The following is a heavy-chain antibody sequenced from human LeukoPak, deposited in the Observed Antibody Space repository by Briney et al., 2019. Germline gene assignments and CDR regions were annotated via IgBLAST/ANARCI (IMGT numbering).Heavy chain of an antibody. CDR2: INHSGST. Sequence: NTSETLSLTCAVYGGSFSGYYWSWIRQPPGKGLEWIGEINHSGSTNYNPSLKSRVTISVDTSKNQFSLKLSSVTAADTAVYYCARDDSSSWGNNWFDPWGQGTLVTVSS. CDR1: GGSFSGYY. CDR3: ARDDSSSWGNNWFDP. D-gene: IGHD6-13*01. J-gene: IGHJ5*02. V-gene: IGHV4-34*01.